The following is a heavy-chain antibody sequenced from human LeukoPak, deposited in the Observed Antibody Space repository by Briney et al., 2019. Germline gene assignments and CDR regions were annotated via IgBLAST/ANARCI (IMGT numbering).Heavy chain of an antibody. CDR1: GGSFSGYY. CDR2: INHSGST. J-gene: IGHJ4*02. Sequence: SETLSLTCAVYGGSFSGYYWSWIRQPPGKGLEWIGEINHSGSTNYNPSLKSRVTISVDTSKNQFSLKLSSVTAADTAVYYCATNDYGVLGYFDYWGQGTLVTVSS. V-gene: IGHV4-34*01. CDR3: ATNDYGVLGYFDY. D-gene: IGHD4-17*01.